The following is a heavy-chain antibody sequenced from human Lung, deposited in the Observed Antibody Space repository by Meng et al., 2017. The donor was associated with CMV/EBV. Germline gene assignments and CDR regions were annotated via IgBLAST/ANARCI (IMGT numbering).Heavy chain of an antibody. V-gene: IGHV3-9*01. CDR2: ISWNSGNI. J-gene: IGHJ4*02. Sequence: GGSLRLXXAASGFSFDDHDMHWVRQAPGKGLEWVSGISWNSGNIGYADSVKGRFTISRDNAKNSLYLQMDNLRTEDTALYYCVRDRNYGVYLGSDYWGQGXLVTVSS. D-gene: IGHD4-17*01. CDR3: VRDRNYGVYLGSDY. CDR1: GFSFDDHD.